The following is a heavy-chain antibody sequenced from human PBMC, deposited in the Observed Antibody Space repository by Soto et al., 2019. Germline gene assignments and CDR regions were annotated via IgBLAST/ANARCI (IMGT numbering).Heavy chain of an antibody. D-gene: IGHD5-12*01. CDR1: GGTFSSHS. J-gene: IGHJ4*02. V-gene: IGHV1-69*13. CDR3: ARRLFDSGSAFDS. CDR2: IITLFGTS. Sequence: SVKVSCKASGGTFSSHSINWVRQAPGQGLEWMGGIITLFGTSNYAQNFQGRVTITADQSTSTAYMELNSLTSDDTAVYYCARRLFDSGSAFDSWGQGSLVTVSS.